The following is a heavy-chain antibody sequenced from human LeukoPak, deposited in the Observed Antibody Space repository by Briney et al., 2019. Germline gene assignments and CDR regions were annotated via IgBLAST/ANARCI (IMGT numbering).Heavy chain of an antibody. CDR1: GGSISSGDYY. V-gene: IGHV4-30-4*01. D-gene: IGHD2-15*01. CDR2: IYYSGST. J-gene: IGHJ3*02. Sequence: PSQTLSLTCTVSGGSISSGDYYWSWIRQPPGKGLEWIGYIYYSGSTYYNPSLKSRVTISVDTSKNQFSLKLSSVTAADTAVYYCARYCSGGSCYRGAFDIWGQGTMVTVSS. CDR3: ARYCSGGSCYRGAFDI.